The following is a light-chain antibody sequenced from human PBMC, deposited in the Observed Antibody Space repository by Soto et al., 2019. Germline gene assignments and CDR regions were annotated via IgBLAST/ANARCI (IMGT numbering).Light chain of an antibody. J-gene: IGKJ4*01. V-gene: IGKV3D-20*02. CDR2: TTS. CDR3: QQLNNYPST. Sequence: EIVLTQSPGTLSLSPGERATLSCTASQSVASSCLAWYQRKPGQAPRLLIHTTSIRATDIPDRFSGSGSGTDFTLTISSLQPEDFATYYCQQLNNYPSTFGGGTRVEIK. CDR1: QSVASSC.